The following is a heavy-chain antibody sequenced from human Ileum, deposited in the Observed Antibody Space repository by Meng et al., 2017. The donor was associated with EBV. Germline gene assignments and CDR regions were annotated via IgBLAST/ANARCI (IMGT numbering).Heavy chain of an antibody. V-gene: IGHV4-61*08. CDR3: ARDGYSSGSD. J-gene: IGHJ4*02. D-gene: IGHD6-19*01. Sequence: QVQLQGHGPGLVKPSETLSLTCSVSGGSVSSGGNYWSWIRQPPGKGLEWIGYIYNSGSTNYNPSLKSRVTISVDTSKNQFSLKLSSVTAADTAVYYCARDGYSSGSDWGQGTLVTVSS. CDR2: IYNSGST. CDR1: GGSVSSGGNY.